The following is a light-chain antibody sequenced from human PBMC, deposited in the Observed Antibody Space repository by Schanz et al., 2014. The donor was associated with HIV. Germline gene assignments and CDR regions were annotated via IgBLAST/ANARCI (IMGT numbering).Light chain of an antibody. V-gene: IGLV1-44*01. CDR1: TSNIGSNT. Sequence: QSVLTQPPSVSGTPGQRVTISCSGGTSNIGSNTVNWYQQLPGTAPKLLIYSNNQRPSGVPDRFSGSKSGTSASLAISGLQSEDEADYYCAAWDDSLNGPVFGGGTKLTVL. CDR2: SNN. CDR3: AAWDDSLNGPV. J-gene: IGLJ2*01.